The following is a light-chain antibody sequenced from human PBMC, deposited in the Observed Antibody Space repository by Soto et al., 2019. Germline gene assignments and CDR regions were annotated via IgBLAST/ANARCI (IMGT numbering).Light chain of an antibody. J-gene: IGKJ1*01. CDR2: GAS. Sequence: EIVMTQSPATLSVSPDERATLSCRASQSVSSNLAWYQQKPGQAPRLLIYGASTRATGIPARFSGSGSGTEFTLTISSLQSEDFAVYYCQQYNNWPPSWTFGQGTKVEIK. CDR3: QQYNNWPPSWT. V-gene: IGKV3-15*01. CDR1: QSVSSN.